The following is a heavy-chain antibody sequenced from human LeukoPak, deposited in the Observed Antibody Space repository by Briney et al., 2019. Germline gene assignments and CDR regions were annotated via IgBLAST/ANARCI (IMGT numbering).Heavy chain of an antibody. V-gene: IGHV4-34*01. CDR3: ASSGGDIVVVPAAHLEY. D-gene: IGHD2-2*01. CDR2: INHSGST. CDR1: GGSFSGYN. Sequence: PSETLSLTCAVYGGSFSGYNWSWIRQPPGKGLEWIGEINHSGSTNYNPSLKSRVTISVDTSKNQFSLKLSSVTAADTAVYYCASSGGDIVVVPAAHLEYWGQGTLVTVSS. J-gene: IGHJ4*02.